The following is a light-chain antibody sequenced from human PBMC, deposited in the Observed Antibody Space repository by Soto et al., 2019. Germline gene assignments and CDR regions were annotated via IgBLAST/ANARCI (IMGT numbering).Light chain of an antibody. CDR1: QTVRNNY. CDR2: GAS. V-gene: IGKV3-11*01. J-gene: IGKJ4*01. Sequence: EIVLTQSPGTLSLSPGERATLSCRASQTVRNNYLAWYQQKPGQAPRLLIYGASNRATGIPARFSGSGSGTDFTLTISSLEPEDFAVYYCQQRSNWRVTFGGGTKV. CDR3: QQRSNWRVT.